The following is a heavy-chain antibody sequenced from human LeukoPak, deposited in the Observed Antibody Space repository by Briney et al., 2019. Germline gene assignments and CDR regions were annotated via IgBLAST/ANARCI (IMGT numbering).Heavy chain of an antibody. CDR2: MYTSGST. CDR1: GGSINSGTYY. D-gene: IGHD6-6*01. CDR3: ARGEKGSSSGSINY. J-gene: IGHJ4*02. V-gene: IGHV4-61*02. Sequence: SQILSLTCTVSGGSINSGTYYWSWIRQPAGKGLEWIGRMYTSGSTNYNPSLESRVTISVDTSKNQFSLKLSSVTAADTAVYYCARGEKGSSSGSINYWGQGTLVTVSS.